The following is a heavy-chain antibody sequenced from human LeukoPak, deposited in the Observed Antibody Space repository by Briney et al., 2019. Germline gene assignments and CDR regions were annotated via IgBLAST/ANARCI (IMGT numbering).Heavy chain of an antibody. CDR2: INPNSGGT. V-gene: IGHV1-2*02. Sequence: ASVKVSCKASGYTFTGYYMHWVRQAPGQGLEWMGWINPNSGGTNYAQKFQGRVTMTRDTSISTAYMELSRLRSDDTAVYYCARDKARVAVIPDAFDIWGQGTMVTVSS. CDR1: GYTFTGYY. J-gene: IGHJ3*02. D-gene: IGHD3-22*01. CDR3: ARDKARVAVIPDAFDI.